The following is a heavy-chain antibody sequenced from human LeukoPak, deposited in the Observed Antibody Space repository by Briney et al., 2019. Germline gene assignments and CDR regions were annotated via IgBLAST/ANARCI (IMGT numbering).Heavy chain of an antibody. Sequence: GGSLRLSCATSGITFSSYGMTWVRQAPGRGLEWVSDISGRGDKTYYTDSVKGRFTISRDNSKNIVYLQMNSLRAEDTAAYYCAKHREYNFGYFDYWGQGTLVTVSS. CDR1: GITFSSYG. V-gene: IGHV3-23*01. CDR3: AKHREYNFGYFDY. J-gene: IGHJ4*02. CDR2: ISGRGDKT. D-gene: IGHD1-20*01.